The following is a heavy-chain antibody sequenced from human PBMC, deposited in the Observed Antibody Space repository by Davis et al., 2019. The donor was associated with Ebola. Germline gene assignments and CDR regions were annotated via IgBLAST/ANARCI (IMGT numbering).Heavy chain of an antibody. CDR2: IYRDGRM. J-gene: IGHJ3*02. Sequence: GESLKISCVVSGFAFRGYGMHWVRQAPGKGLEWVSIIYRDGRMYHADSVKGRLTISRDNSKSTLYLQMNSLRAEDTAVYFCARTSIVGTTTTASDIWGQGTMVTVSS. CDR3: ARTSIVGTTTTASDI. CDR1: GFAFRGYG. D-gene: IGHD1-26*01. V-gene: IGHV3-NL1*01.